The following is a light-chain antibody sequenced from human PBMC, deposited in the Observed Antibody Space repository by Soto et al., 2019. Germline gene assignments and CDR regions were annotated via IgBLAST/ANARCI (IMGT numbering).Light chain of an antibody. CDR2: EDN. J-gene: IGLJ2*01. CDR1: SGSIASNY. V-gene: IGLV6-57*02. CDR3: QSYDSSNVV. Sequence: NFMLTQPHSVSASPGKTVTISCTGSSGSIASNYVQWFQQRPGRAPTTVIYEDNQRPSGVPDRFSGSIDSSSNSASLTISGLKTEDEADYYCQSYDSSNVVFGGGTKLTVL.